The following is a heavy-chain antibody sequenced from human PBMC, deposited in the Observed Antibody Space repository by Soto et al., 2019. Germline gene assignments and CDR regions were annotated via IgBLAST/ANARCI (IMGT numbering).Heavy chain of an antibody. CDR1: GGSISSGGYY. CDR2: IHSSGST. Sequence: PSETLSLTCTVSGGSISSGGYYWSWIRQHPGKGLEWIGYIHSSGSTYYNPSLKSRATISVDTSKNQFSLKLSSVTAADTAVYYCARVGLLNFWSGYLTGMDVWGQGTTVTVSS. J-gene: IGHJ6*02. V-gene: IGHV4-31*03. D-gene: IGHD3-3*01. CDR3: ARVGLLNFWSGYLTGMDV.